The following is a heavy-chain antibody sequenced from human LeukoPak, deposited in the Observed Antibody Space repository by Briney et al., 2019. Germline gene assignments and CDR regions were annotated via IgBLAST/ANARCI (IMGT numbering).Heavy chain of an antibody. Sequence: GGSLRLSCAASGFTFSSYAMHWVRQAPGKGLEWVAVISYDGSNKYYADSVKGRFTISRDNSKNTLYLQMNSLRAEDTAVYYCARAYGSGPRLGAFDIWGQGTMVTVSS. CDR1: GFTFSSYA. V-gene: IGHV3-30-3*01. CDR2: ISYDGSNK. D-gene: IGHD3-10*01. CDR3: ARAYGSGPRLGAFDI. J-gene: IGHJ3*02.